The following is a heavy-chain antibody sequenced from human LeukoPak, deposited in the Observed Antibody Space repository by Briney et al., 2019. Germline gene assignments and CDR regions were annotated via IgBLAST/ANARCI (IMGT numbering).Heavy chain of an antibody. CDR1: GFTFSSYS. J-gene: IGHJ4*02. Sequence: GGSLRLSCAASGFTFSSYSMNWVRQAPVKGLEWVSSISSSSSYIYCADSVKGRFTISRDNAKNSLYLQMNSLRAEDTAVYYCATERGGYCSTTSCLGGLWGQGTLVTVSS. D-gene: IGHD2-2*01. CDR3: ATERGGYCSTTSCLGGL. CDR2: ISSSSSYI. V-gene: IGHV3-21*01.